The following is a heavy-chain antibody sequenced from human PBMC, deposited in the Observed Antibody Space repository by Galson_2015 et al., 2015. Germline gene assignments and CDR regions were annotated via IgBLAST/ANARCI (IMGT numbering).Heavy chain of an antibody. CDR1: GYRFSTYW. CDR2: IYPGDSDT. V-gene: IGHV5-51*03. D-gene: IGHD3-22*01. J-gene: IGHJ4*02. Sequence: QSGAEVKKPGESLKISCTGYGYRFSTYWIGWVRQMPGKGREWMGIIYPGDSDTRYSPSFRGQVTISADKSINTAYLQWSSLKASDTAMYYCARLIWDSSGYLDYWGQGTLVTVSS. CDR3: ARLIWDSSGYLDY.